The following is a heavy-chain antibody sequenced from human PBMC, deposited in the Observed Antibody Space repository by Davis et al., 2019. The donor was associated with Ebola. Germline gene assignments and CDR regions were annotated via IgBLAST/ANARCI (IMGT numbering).Heavy chain of an antibody. CDR2: INPSGGST. Sequence: ASVKVSCKASGYTFTSYYMHWVRQAPGQGLEWMGIINPSGGSTSYAQKFQGRVTMTRDTSTSTVYMELSSLRSEDTAVYYCARDTGYCSGGSCYYFDYWGQGTLVTVSS. CDR3: ARDTGYCSGGSCYYFDY. J-gene: IGHJ4*02. V-gene: IGHV1-46*01. D-gene: IGHD2-15*01. CDR1: GYTFTSYY.